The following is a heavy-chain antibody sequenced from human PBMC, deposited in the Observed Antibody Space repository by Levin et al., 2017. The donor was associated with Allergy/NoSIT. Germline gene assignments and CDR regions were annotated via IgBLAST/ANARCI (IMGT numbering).Heavy chain of an antibody. J-gene: IGHJ6*02. D-gene: IGHD3-10*01. CDR1: GASISGGTLY. V-gene: IGHV4-31*03. CDR2: IHHSGSA. CDR3: ARDECEWLGECYGMDV. Sequence: SETLSLTCTVSGASISGGTLYWSWIRQRPGKGLEWIGFIHHSGSAYYNPSLKSRLTMSLDTSKSQFSLRVTSVTVADTAVYYWARDECEWLGECYGMDVWGQGTTVIVSS.